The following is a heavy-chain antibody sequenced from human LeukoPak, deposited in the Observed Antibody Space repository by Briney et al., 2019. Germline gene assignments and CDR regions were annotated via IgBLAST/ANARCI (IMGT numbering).Heavy chain of an antibody. CDR3: AIGSSSSAPDY. CDR2: ISYDGSNK. V-gene: IGHV3-30*14. CDR1: GFTFSGYP. Sequence: PGKSLRLSCAASGFTFSGYPIHWVRQAPGKGLEWVAVISYDGSNKYYADSVKGRFTISRDHSKNTLYLQMNSLRDEDTAVYYCAIGSSSSAPDYWGQGTLVTVSS. D-gene: IGHD6-6*01. J-gene: IGHJ4*02.